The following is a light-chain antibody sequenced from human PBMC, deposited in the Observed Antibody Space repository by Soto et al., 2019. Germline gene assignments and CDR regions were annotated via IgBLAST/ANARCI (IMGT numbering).Light chain of an antibody. CDR3: SSYEGINNLGV. V-gene: IGLV2-8*01. Sequence: QSALTQPPSASGSPGQSVTISCTGTSSDVGGYKYVSWYQQHPGKAPKLMIFEVNKRPSGVPDRFSGSKSGNTASLTVSGLQAEDEADYYCSSYEGINNLGVFGTGSKVTV. CDR1: SSDVGGYKY. J-gene: IGLJ1*01. CDR2: EVN.